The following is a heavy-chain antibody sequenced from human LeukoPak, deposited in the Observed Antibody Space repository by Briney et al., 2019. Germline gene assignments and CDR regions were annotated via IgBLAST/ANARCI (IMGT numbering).Heavy chain of an antibody. CDR3: ARNNGMDV. Sequence: GGSLRLSCAASGFALSSHWMTWVRQVPGRGPEWVVNVNRDGSETYYLGSVKGRFTISKDNAKNSLYLQMNSLRAEDTALYHCARNNGMDVWGQGTTVIVSS. CDR2: VNRDGSET. J-gene: IGHJ6*02. CDR1: GFALSSHW. V-gene: IGHV3-7*03.